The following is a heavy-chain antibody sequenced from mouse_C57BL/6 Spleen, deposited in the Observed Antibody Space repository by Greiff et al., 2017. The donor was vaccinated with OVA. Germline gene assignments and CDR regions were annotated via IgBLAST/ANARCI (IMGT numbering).Heavy chain of an antibody. CDR2: IDPSDSYT. J-gene: IGHJ2*01. Sequence: QVHVKQPGAELVRPGTSVKLSCKASGYTFTSYWMHWVKQRPGQGLEWIGVIDPSDSYTNYNQKFKGKATLTVDTSSSTAYMQLSSLTSEDSAVYYCARRDSYYFDYWGQGTTLTVSS. CDR3: ARRDSYYFDY. CDR1: GYTFTSYW. D-gene: IGHD2-12*01. V-gene: IGHV1-59*01.